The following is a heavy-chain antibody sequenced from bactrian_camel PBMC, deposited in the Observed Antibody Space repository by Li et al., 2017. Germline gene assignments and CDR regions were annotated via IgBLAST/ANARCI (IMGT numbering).Heavy chain of an antibody. Sequence: VQLVESGGGSVQAGGSLRVSCTISGDSYRGWCLGWIRQAPGKDAEGVAVMNDDGSATYTEIVKGRFTISQDNEQNILYLQMDSLKTEDTAMYYCAADNQRDFDLDYGLGECRYRHVYWGQGTQVTVS. V-gene: IGHV3S53*01. D-gene: IGHD5*01. CDR1: GDSYRGWC. CDR3: AADNQRDFDLDYGLGECRYRHVY. J-gene: IGHJ4*01. CDR2: MNDDGSA.